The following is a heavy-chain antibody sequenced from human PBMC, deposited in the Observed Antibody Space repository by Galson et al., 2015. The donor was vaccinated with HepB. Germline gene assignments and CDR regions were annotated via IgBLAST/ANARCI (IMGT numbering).Heavy chain of an antibody. J-gene: IGHJ4*02. CDR3: AKDHFGGSNGWGFDS. CDR1: GFTFITFG. CDR2: VSSDGTNQ. V-gene: IGHV3-30*18. D-gene: IGHD1-26*01. Sequence: SLRLSCAASGFTFITFGMHWVRQAPGKGLEWVAVVSSDGTNQNYADSVKGRFTISRDNSKNTLSLQMNSLKPEDTALYYCAKDHFGGSNGWGFDSWGQGILVTVSS.